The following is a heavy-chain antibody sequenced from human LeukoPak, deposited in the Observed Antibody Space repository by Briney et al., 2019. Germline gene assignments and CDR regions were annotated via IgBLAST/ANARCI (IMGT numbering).Heavy chain of an antibody. D-gene: IGHD4-11*01. Sequence: GRSLRLSCAAPGFSFTSYGMHWVRQAPGKGLEWVAFIQYDGRKKLCGDSVKGRCTISRDTSKNTIYLQVDSLRENDTAVYYCTGDNGNYLTPDYWGQGTLVTVSS. CDR3: TGDNGNYLTPDY. CDR1: GFSFTSYG. CDR2: IQYDGRKK. J-gene: IGHJ4*02. V-gene: IGHV3-30*02.